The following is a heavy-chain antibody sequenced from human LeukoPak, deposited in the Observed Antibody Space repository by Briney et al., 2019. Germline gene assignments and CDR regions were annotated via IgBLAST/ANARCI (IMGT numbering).Heavy chain of an antibody. J-gene: IGHJ4*02. CDR2: IYPGDSDT. CDR1: GYSFTSYW. V-gene: IGHV5-51*01. Sequence: GASLQISCKGSGYSFTSYWIGWVRPLPGKGLEWMGIIYPGDSDTRYSPSFQGQVTISADKSISTAYLQWSSLKASDTAMYYCAIFHYGGYLYYFDYWGQGTLVTVSS. CDR3: AIFHYGGYLYYFDY. D-gene: IGHD4-17*01.